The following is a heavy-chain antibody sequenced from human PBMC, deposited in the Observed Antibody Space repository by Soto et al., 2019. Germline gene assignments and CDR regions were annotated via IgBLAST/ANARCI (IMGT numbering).Heavy chain of an antibody. Sequence: PGGSLRLSCAASGFTFTTYSISWVRQAPGKGLEWVSAISGSGGTTYYAESVKGRFNISRDNSKNTLYLQMNSLRTEDTAVYYCVKAVYLLDFDYWGQGTLVTVSS. CDR2: ISGSGGTT. V-gene: IGHV3-23*01. CDR3: VKAVYLLDFDY. CDR1: GFTFTTYS. J-gene: IGHJ4*02. D-gene: IGHD2-8*01.